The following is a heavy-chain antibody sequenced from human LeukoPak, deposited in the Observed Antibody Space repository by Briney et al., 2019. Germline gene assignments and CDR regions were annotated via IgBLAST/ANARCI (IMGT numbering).Heavy chain of an antibody. CDR1: GYTLTELS. Sequence: ASVTVSCKVSGYTLTELSMHWVRQAPGQGLEWMGWISAYNGNTNYAQKLQGRVPMTTDTSTSTAYMELRSLRSDDTAVYYCARADSSSSPVDYWGQGTLVTVSS. CDR2: ISAYNGNT. D-gene: IGHD6-6*01. CDR3: ARADSSSSPVDY. J-gene: IGHJ4*02. V-gene: IGHV1-18*01.